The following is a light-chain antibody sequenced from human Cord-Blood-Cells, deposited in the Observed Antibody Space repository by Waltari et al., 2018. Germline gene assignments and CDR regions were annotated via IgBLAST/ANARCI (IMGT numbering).Light chain of an antibody. CDR1: QSISSY. Sequence: DIQLTQSPSSLSASVGDRVTITCRASQSISSYLNWYQQKPGKAPKLLIYAASSLQSGGPSRFSGSGSGTDFTLTISSLQPEDFATYYCQQSYSTLTFGGRTKVEIK. J-gene: IGKJ4*01. CDR2: AAS. CDR3: QQSYSTLT. V-gene: IGKV1-39*01.